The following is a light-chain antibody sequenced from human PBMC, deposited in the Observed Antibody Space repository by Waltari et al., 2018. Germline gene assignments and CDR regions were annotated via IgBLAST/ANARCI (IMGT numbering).Light chain of an antibody. CDR3: CSYAVSSTLYV. Sequence: QSALTQPASVSGSPGQSITISCTGTRSDVGSYNLVSWYQQLPGKAPKLTISEGRKRASWVHQLVSGAKAETAASLTIAGLQAEDEADYYCCSYAVSSTLYVFGTGTKVTVL. CDR1: RSDVGSYNL. CDR2: EGR. J-gene: IGLJ1*01. V-gene: IGLV2-23*01.